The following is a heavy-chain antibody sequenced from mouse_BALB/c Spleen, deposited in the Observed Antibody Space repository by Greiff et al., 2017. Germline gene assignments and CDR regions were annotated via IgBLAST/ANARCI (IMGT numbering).Heavy chain of an antibody. J-gene: IGHJ1*01. D-gene: IGHD2-1*01. Sequence: VQLQESGPELVKPGASVRISCKASGYTFTSYYIHWVKQRPGQGLEWIGWIYPGNVNTKYNEKFKGKATLTADKSSSTAYMQLSSLTSEDSAVYFCASLGGNYLYFDVWGAGTTVTVSS. CDR3: ASLGGNYLYFDV. V-gene: IGHV1S56*01. CDR1: GYTFTSYY. CDR2: IYPGNVNT.